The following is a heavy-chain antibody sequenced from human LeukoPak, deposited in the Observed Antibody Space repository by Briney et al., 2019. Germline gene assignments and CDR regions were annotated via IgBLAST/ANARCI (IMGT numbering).Heavy chain of an antibody. CDR1: GYTFTAYN. V-gene: IGHV1-2*02. Sequence: ASVTVSCKPSGYTFTAYNIHWVGQAPGQGLGWMGWISPNSGGTNYAQNFQGGVSMARDTSITTAYMELSTLRSDDTALYYCARTLASAGSAFCGQGTLVTVSS. D-gene: IGHD6-13*01. CDR3: ARTLASAGSAF. CDR2: ISPNSGGT. J-gene: IGHJ4*02.